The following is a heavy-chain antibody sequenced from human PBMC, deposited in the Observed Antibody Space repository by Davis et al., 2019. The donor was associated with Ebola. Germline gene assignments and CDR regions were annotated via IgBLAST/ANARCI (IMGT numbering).Heavy chain of an antibody. CDR2: IWYDGSNK. D-gene: IGHD2-15*01. CDR3: ARGNVKDIVGSYYYYGMDV. CDR1: GFTFSSYG. V-gene: IGHV3-33*01. J-gene: IGHJ6*02. Sequence: GESLKISCAASGFTFSSYGMHWVRQAPGKGLEWVAVIWYDGSNKYYADSAKGRFTISRDNSKNTLYLQMNSLRAEDTAVYYCARGNVKDIVGSYYYYGMDVSGQGTTVTVSS.